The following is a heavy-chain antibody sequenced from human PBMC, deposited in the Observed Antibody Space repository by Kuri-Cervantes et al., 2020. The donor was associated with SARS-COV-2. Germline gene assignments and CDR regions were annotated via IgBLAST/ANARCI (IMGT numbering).Heavy chain of an antibody. CDR3: ARGPPCSSTSCYVNRWFDP. CDR2: ISYDGINK. CDR1: GFTFSNQD. Sequence: GGSLRLSCVASGFTFSNQDIHWVRQAPGKGLEWVAVISYDGINKYYADSVKGRFTISRDNAKNSLYLQMNSLRAEDTAVYYCARGPPCSSTSCYVNRWFDPWGQGTLVTVSS. V-gene: IGHV3-30*03. D-gene: IGHD2-2*01. J-gene: IGHJ5*02.